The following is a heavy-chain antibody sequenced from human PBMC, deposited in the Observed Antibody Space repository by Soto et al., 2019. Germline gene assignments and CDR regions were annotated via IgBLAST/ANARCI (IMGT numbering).Heavy chain of an antibody. CDR2: IKSKTDGGTT. CDR1: GFTFSNAW. D-gene: IGHD3-16*02. V-gene: IGHV3-15*07. Sequence: GGSLRLSCAASGFTFSNAWMNWVRQAPGKGLEWVGRIKSKTDGGTTDYAAPVKGRFTISRDDSKNTLYLQMNSLKTEDTAVYYCTTDYSSRSSYTGFDYWGQGTLVTVSS. CDR3: TTDYSSRSSYTGFDY. J-gene: IGHJ4*02.